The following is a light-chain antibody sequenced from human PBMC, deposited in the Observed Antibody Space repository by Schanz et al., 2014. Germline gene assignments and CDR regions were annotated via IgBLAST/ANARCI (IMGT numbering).Light chain of an antibody. CDR1: DVGGYNY. Sequence: ALTQPPSASGSPGQSVTISCTGTDVGGYNYVSWYQRHPGKAPKLMIYDVSKRPSGVPDRFSGSKSGNTASLTVSGLQAEDEADYYCSSYAGSNSFVVFGGGTKLTVL. J-gene: IGLJ2*01. CDR2: DVS. CDR3: SSYAGSNSFVV. V-gene: IGLV2-8*01.